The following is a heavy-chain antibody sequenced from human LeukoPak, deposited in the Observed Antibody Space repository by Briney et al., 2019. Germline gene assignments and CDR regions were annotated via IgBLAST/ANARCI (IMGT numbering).Heavy chain of an antibody. CDR2: IYDSGST. J-gene: IGHJ4*02. V-gene: IGHV4-59*01. D-gene: IGHD6-13*01. CDR1: GGSISSYH. Sequence: SETLSLTCTVSGGSISSYHWSWFRQAPGKGLEWIGYIYDSGSTNYNPSLKSRVTISVDTSKNQFSLKLGSVTAADTAVYYCARERYSSSWYIDYWGQGTLVTVSS. CDR3: ARERYSSSWYIDY.